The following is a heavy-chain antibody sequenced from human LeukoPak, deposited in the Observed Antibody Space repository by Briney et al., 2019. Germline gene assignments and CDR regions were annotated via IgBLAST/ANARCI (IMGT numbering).Heavy chain of an antibody. J-gene: IGHJ4*02. V-gene: IGHV1-46*01. CDR1: GYTFTRYY. Sequence: ASVKVSCKASGYTFTRYYMHWVRQAPGQGLEWMGIINPSGGSTSYAQKFQVRVTMTRDMSTSTVYMELSRLRSDDTAVYYCAREGEGGNYFDYWGQGTLVTVSS. CDR3: AREGEGGNYFDY. CDR2: INPSGGST. D-gene: IGHD3-10*01.